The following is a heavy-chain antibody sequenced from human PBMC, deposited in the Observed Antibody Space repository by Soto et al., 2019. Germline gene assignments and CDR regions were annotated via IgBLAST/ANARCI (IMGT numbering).Heavy chain of an antibody. CDR2: ISWNSGTI. CDR3: AKQDEIGYFWRYMDV. D-gene: IGHD3-3*01. J-gene: IGHJ6*03. V-gene: IGHV3-9*01. CDR1: GFTFDDYA. Sequence: GGSLRLSCAASGFTFDDYAMHWVRQAPGKGLEWVSGISWNSGTIGYADSVKGRFTISRDNAKNSLYLQMNSLRAEDTALYYCAKQDEIGYFWRYMDVWGKG.